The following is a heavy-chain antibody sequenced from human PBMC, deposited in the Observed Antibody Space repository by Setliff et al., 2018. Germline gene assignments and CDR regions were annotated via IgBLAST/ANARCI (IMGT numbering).Heavy chain of an antibody. CDR3: ARASRFGTTVWKGDYYMDV. CDR1: GGTFNSYA. Sequence: ASVKVSCKASGGTFNSYALSWVRQAPGQGLEWMGGINTNTGNPSYAQDFTGRFVFSLDTSVSTAYLQISSLKAEDSAVYYCARASRFGTTVWKGDYYMDVWGKGTTVTVSS. J-gene: IGHJ6*03. CDR2: INTNTGNP. V-gene: IGHV7-4-1*02. D-gene: IGHD4-4*01.